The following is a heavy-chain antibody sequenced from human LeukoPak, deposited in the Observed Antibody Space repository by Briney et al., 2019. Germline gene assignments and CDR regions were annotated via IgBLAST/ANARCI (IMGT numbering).Heavy chain of an antibody. J-gene: IGHJ4*02. CDR2: IYYRVTS. V-gene: IGHV4-59*01. D-gene: IGHD7-27*01. CDR3: ARVSTGGPRRHFDY. CDR1: GDSISTYY. Sequence: SETLSLTCTVSGDSISTYYWSWIRQPPGKGLEWIGYIYYRVTSDYNPSLKSRVTMSVDTSQNQFSLKLSSVTAADTAVYYCARVSTGGPRRHFDYWGQGTLVTVSS.